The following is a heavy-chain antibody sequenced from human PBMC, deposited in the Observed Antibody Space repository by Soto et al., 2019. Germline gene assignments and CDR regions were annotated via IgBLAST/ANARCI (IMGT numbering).Heavy chain of an antibody. CDR2: VSPRSGNT. D-gene: IGHD1-1*01. J-gene: IGHJ1*01. CDR3: ARGRTVSSIGPLLV. CDR1: GYNFFDYG. Sequence: QIQLVQSGAEVKKPGASVKVSCKASGYNFFDYGVSWVRQAPGQGREWMGGVSPRSGNTDYARKDQGRVTMTTDISTSTAYMELRGLISDDTGVYYCARGRTVSSIGPLLVWGQGTLVSVSS. V-gene: IGHV1-18*01.